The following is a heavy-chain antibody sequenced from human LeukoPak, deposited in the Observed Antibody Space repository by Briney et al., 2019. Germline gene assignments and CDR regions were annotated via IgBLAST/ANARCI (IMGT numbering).Heavy chain of an antibody. CDR1: GHILTELS. J-gene: IGHJ4*02. CDR2: FDSEDADT. Sequence: ASVKVSCKVSGHILTELSMHWVRQAPGQGLEWMGGFDSEDADTIYAHKFRGRVTMTEDTSTDTAYMELSSLRSEDTAVYYCAIDLHLFRTRPDFDFWGQGTLVTVSS. D-gene: IGHD3-10*01. V-gene: IGHV1-24*01. CDR3: AIDLHLFRTRPDFDF.